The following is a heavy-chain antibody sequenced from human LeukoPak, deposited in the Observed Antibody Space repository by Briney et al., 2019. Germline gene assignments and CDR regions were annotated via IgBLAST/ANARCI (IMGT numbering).Heavy chain of an antibody. CDR2: IRYDGSNK. CDR1: GFTFSSYG. Sequence: GGSLRLSCAASGFTFSSYGMHWVRQAPGKGLEWVAFIRYDGSNKYYADSVKGRFTISRDNSKNTLYLQMNSLRAEDTAVYYCAKTYGGNSGAFDIWGQGTMVTVSS. J-gene: IGHJ3*02. D-gene: IGHD4-23*01. V-gene: IGHV3-30*02. CDR3: AKTYGGNSGAFDI.